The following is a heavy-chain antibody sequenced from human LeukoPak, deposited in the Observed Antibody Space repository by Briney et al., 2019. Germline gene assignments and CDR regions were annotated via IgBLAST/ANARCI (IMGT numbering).Heavy chain of an antibody. CDR3: ARGSLPTVTPDY. V-gene: IGHV4-31*03. CDR2: IYYSGST. Sequence: SQTLSLTCTVSGGSISSGGYYWSWIRQHPGKGLEWIGYIYYSGSTYYNPSLKSRVTISVDTSKNQFSLKLSSVTAADTAVYHCARGSLPTVTPDYWGQGTLVTVSS. CDR1: GGSISSGGYY. D-gene: IGHD4-17*01. J-gene: IGHJ4*02.